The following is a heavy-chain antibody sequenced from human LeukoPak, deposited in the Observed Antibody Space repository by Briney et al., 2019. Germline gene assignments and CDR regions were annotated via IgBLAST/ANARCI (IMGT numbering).Heavy chain of an antibody. Sequence: GGSLRLSCAASGFTFSSYAMHWVRQAPGKGLEYVSAISSNGGSTYYANSVKGRFTISRDDSKNTLYLQMGSLRAEDMAVYYCATIPSQNPGDAFDIWGQGTTVTVSS. J-gene: IGHJ3*02. D-gene: IGHD2-2*02. CDR2: ISSNGGST. CDR3: ATIPSQNPGDAFDI. CDR1: GFTFSSYA. V-gene: IGHV3-64*01.